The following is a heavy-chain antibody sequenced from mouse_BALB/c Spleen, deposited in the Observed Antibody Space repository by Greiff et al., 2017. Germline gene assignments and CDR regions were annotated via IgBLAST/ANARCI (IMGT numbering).Heavy chain of an antibody. CDR3: ASGYDGAWFAY. V-gene: IGHV2-9*02. J-gene: IGHJ3*01. D-gene: IGHD2-2*01. Sequence: VHLVESGPGLVAPSQSLSITCTVSGFSLTSYGVHWVRQPPGKGLEWLGVIWAGGSTNYNSALMSRLSISKDNSKSQVFLKMNSLQTDDTAMYYCASGYDGAWFAYWGQGTLVTVSA. CDR1: GFSLTSYG. CDR2: IWAGGST.